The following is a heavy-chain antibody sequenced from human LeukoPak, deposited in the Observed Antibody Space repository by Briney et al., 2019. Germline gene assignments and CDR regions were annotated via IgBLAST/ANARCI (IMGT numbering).Heavy chain of an antibody. CDR1: GYTFTGYY. Sequence: GASVKVSCKASGYTFTGYYMHWVRQAPGQGLEWMGWINPNSGDTNYARKLQGRVTMTRDTSISTAYMELSRLRSDDTAVYYCAPLAGGGYFDFWGQGTLVTVSS. D-gene: IGHD3-10*01. CDR3: APLAGGGYFDF. CDR2: INPNSGDT. J-gene: IGHJ4*02. V-gene: IGHV1-2*07.